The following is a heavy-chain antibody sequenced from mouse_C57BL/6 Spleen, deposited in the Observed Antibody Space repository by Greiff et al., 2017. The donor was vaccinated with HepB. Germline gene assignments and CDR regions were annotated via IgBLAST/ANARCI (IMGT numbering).Heavy chain of an antibody. D-gene: IGHD1-1*02. V-gene: IGHV5-17*01. CDR2: ISSGSSTI. Sequence: EVKLMESGGGLVKPGGSLKLSCAASGFTFSDYGMHWVRQAPEKGLEWVAYISSGSSTIYYADTVKGGFTISRDNAKNTLFLQMTSLRSEDTAMHYCARVSGSLWYFDVWGTGTTVTVSS. J-gene: IGHJ1*03. CDR3: ARVSGSLWYFDV. CDR1: GFTFSDYG.